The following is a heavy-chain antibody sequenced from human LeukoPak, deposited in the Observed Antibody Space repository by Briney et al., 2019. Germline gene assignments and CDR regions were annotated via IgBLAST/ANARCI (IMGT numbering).Heavy chain of an antibody. D-gene: IGHD6-6*01. V-gene: IGHV1-46*01. Sequence: ASVTVSCKASGYTFTSYYMHWVRQAPGQGLEWMGIINPSGGSTSYAQKFQGRVTMTRDTSASTVYMELSSLRSEDTAVYYCARKIAAPNKGFDYWGQGTLVTVSS. J-gene: IGHJ4*02. CDR1: GYTFTSYY. CDR3: ARKIAAPNKGFDY. CDR2: INPSGGST.